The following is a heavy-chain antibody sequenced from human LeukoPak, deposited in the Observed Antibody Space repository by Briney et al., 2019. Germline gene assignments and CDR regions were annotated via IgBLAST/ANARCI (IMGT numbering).Heavy chain of an antibody. Sequence: SQTLSLTCTVSGGSISSGSYYWSWIRQPPGKGLEWIGYIYYSGSTNYNPSLKSRVTISVDTSKNQFSLKLSSVTAADTAVYYCARAVPRQEDAFDIWGQGTMVTVSS. V-gene: IGHV4-61*01. CDR3: ARAVPRQEDAFDI. CDR1: GGSISSGSYY. CDR2: IYYSGST. J-gene: IGHJ3*02.